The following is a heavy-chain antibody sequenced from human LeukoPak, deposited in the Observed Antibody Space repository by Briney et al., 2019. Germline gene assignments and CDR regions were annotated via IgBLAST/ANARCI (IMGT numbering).Heavy chain of an antibody. D-gene: IGHD5-12*01. CDR2: IYPGDSDT. V-gene: IGHV5-51*01. CDR3: ARRIGYSGYDYYFDY. Sequence: GESLTISCKGSGYSFTSYWIGWARQMPGKGLEWMGIIYPGDSDTRYSPSLQGQVTISADKSISTAYLQWSSLKASDTAMYYCARRIGYSGYDYYFDYWGQGTLVTVSS. J-gene: IGHJ4*02. CDR1: GYSFTSYW.